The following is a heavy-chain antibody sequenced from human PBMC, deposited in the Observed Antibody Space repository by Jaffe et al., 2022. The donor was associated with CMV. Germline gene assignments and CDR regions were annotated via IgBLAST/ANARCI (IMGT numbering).Heavy chain of an antibody. CDR2: ISSSSSYI. V-gene: IGHV3-21*01. CDR1: GFTFSSYS. Sequence: EVQLVESGGGLVKPGGSLRLSCAASGFTFSSYSMNWVRQAPGKGLEWVSSISSSSSYIYYADSVKGRFTISRDNAKNSLYLQMNSLRAEDTAVYYCARDMDYYDSSGYPNFDYWGQGTLVTVSS. D-gene: IGHD3-22*01. CDR3: ARDMDYYDSSGYPNFDY. J-gene: IGHJ4*02.